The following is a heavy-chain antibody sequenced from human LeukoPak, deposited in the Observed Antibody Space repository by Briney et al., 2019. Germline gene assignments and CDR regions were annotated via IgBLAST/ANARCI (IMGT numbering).Heavy chain of an antibody. D-gene: IGHD6-13*01. Sequence: GASVKVSCKASGYTFTGYYIHWVRQAPGQGLEWMGWINPNSGGTNYAQKFQGRVTMTRDTSISTAYMELSRLRSDDTAVYYCARDRYLTSSSWEFDYWGQGTLVTVSS. CDR2: INPNSGGT. CDR1: GYTFTGYY. CDR3: ARDRYLTSSSWEFDY. V-gene: IGHV1-2*02. J-gene: IGHJ4*02.